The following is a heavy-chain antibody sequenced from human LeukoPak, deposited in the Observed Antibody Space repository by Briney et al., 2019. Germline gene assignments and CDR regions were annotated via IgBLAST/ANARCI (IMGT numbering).Heavy chain of an antibody. V-gene: IGHV4-61*08. J-gene: IGHJ6*02. Sequence: SETLSLTCTVSGGSISSGGYYWSWIRQHPGKGLEWIGYIYYSGSTNYNPSLKSRLTISVDTSKNQFSLKLSSVTAADTAVYYCARDRDIGTYYYYYGMDVWGQGTTVTVSS. D-gene: IGHD1-26*01. CDR2: IYYSGST. CDR3: ARDRDIGTYYYYYGMDV. CDR1: GGSISSGGYY.